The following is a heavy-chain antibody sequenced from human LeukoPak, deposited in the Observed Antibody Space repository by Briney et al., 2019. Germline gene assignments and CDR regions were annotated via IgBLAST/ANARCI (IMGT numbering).Heavy chain of an antibody. CDR3: ATENHWGYFDY. V-gene: IGHV1-24*01. CDR2: FDPEDGET. J-gene: IGHJ4*02. Sequence: GASVKVSCKVSGYIFSEISVHWVRQAPGKGLEWMGGFDPEDGETIYAQKFQGRVTMTEDTSTDTAYMELSSLRSEDTAVYYCATENHWGYFDYWGQGTLVTVSS. CDR1: GYIFSEIS. D-gene: IGHD1-14*01.